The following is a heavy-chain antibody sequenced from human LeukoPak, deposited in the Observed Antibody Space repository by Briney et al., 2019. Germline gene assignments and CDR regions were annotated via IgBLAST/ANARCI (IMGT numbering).Heavy chain of an antibody. CDR2: VHYSGST. V-gene: IGHV4-59*12. CDR1: GVSIFSYY. J-gene: IGHJ4*02. D-gene: IGHD3-22*01. CDR3: ARVSDSSGYYRAADY. Sequence: SETLSLTCSVSGVSIFSYYWTWVRQPPGKGLEWIGYVHYSGSTNYNPSLKSRVTISVDTSKSQFSLKLSSVTAADTAVYYCARVSDSSGYYRAADYWGQGTLVTVSS.